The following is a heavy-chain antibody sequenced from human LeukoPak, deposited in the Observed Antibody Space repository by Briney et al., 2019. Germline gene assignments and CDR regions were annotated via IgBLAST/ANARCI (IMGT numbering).Heavy chain of an antibody. D-gene: IGHD3-22*01. Sequence: SETLSLTCTVSGDSISSNDYYWGWIRQPPGKGLEWIGDIYYSGNTYYNPSLKSRVTISIDTSKNRFSLRLTSVTAADTAVYYCARVRFYDTTGYSTSYYLDYWGQGALVTVSS. CDR2: IYYSGNT. J-gene: IGHJ4*02. CDR3: ARVRFYDTTGYSTSYYLDY. CDR1: GDSISSNDYY. V-gene: IGHV4-39*07.